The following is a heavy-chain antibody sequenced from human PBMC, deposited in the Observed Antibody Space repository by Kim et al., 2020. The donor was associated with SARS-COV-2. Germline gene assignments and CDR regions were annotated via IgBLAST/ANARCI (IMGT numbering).Heavy chain of an antibody. D-gene: IGHD6-13*01. CDR3: ASLHAAAATQIHYGMDV. Sequence: GESLKISCKGSGYSFTSYWISWVRQMPGKGLEWMGRIDPSDSYTNYSPSFQGHVTISADKSISTAYLQWSSLKASDTAMYYCASLHAAAATQIHYGMDVWGQGTTVTVSS. V-gene: IGHV5-10-1*01. J-gene: IGHJ6*02. CDR1: GYSFTSYW. CDR2: IDPSDSYT.